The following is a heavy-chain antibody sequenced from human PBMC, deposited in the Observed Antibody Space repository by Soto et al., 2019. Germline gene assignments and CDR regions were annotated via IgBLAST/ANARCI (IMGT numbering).Heavy chain of an antibody. CDR2: IYWDDDK. D-gene: IGHD6-13*01. J-gene: IGHJ1*01. Sequence: GSGPTLVNPTQTLTLTCTFSGFSLSTSGVGVGWIRQPPGKALEWLALIYWDDDKRYSPSLKSRLTITKDTSKNQVVLTMTNMDPVDTATYYCAHSPSETYSSSWGNSAEYFQHWGQGTLVTVSS. V-gene: IGHV2-5*02. CDR3: AHSPSETYSSSWGNSAEYFQH. CDR1: GFSLSTSGVG.